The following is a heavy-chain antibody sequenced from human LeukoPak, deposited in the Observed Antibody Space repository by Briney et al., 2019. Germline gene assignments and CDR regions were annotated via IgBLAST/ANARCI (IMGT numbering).Heavy chain of an antibody. Sequence: GGFLRLSCAGSGFSFSHYAINWVRQAPGKGLEWVSSITSSSDYIYYADSVKGRFTISRDNAKNLLYLQMNSLRAEDTAVYYCARDYPYSYYMNVWGNGTTVTVSS. CDR2: ITSSSDYI. D-gene: IGHD4-11*01. V-gene: IGHV3-21*01. J-gene: IGHJ6*03. CDR1: GFSFSHYA. CDR3: ARDYPYSYYMNV.